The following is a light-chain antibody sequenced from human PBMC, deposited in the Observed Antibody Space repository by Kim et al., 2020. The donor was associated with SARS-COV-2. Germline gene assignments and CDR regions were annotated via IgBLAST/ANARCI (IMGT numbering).Light chain of an antibody. CDR1: NIGSKN. CDR2: RDS. J-gene: IGLJ2*01. Sequence: SVALGKTARITCGGNNIGSKNVHWYQQKPGQAPVLVIYRDSNRPSGIPERFSGSNSGNTATLTISRAQAGDEADYYYQVWDSSIVVFGGGTQLTVL. V-gene: IGLV3-9*01. CDR3: QVWDSSIVV.